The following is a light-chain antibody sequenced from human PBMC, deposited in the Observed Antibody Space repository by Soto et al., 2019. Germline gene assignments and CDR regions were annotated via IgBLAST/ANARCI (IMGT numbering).Light chain of an antibody. J-gene: IGKJ1*01. V-gene: IGKV1-5*03. CDR3: QQYNSYSPWT. CDR1: QSISSW. Sequence: DIQLTQSPSTLSASVGDRVTITCRASQSISSWLAWYQQQPGKAPKLLIYKASSFESGVPSRFRGSGSGTEFTLNISSLQPDDFATYYCQQYNSYSPWTFGQGTKVEIK. CDR2: KAS.